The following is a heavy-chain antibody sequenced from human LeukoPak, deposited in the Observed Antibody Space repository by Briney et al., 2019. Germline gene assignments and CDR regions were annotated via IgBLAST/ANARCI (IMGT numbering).Heavy chain of an antibody. CDR2: IYTSGST. J-gene: IGHJ6*03. D-gene: IGHD2/OR15-2a*01. CDR1: GGSISSYY. V-gene: IGHV4-4*07. Sequence: KPSETLSLTCTVSGGSISSYYWSWIRQPAGKGLEWIGRIYTSGSTNYNPSLKSRVTIAVDTSKNQFSLKLSSVTAADTAAYYCARRAVETTFYYYYYMDVWGKGTTVTVSS. CDR3: ARRAVETTFYYYYYMDV.